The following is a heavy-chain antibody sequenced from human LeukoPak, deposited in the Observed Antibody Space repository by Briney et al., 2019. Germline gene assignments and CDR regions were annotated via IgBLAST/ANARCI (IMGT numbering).Heavy chain of an antibody. D-gene: IGHD1-26*01. V-gene: IGHV3-30*04. CDR2: ISFDGSST. CDR1: GFTFSYYA. Sequence: PGGSLRLSCTASGFTFSYYAMHWVRQAQGKGLEWLAVISFDGSSTYYADSVKGRFSISRDNSNSTLHLQLNSLSADDTAVYYCARDPGASLPLHVDHRGKGTLITVSS. CDR3: ARDPGASLPLHVDH. J-gene: IGHJ1*01.